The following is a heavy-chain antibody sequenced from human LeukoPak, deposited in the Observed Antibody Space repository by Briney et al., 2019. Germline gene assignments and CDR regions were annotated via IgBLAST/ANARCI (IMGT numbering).Heavy chain of an antibody. J-gene: IGHJ3*02. V-gene: IGHV3-7*01. CDR1: GFTFGSYW. D-gene: IGHD3-22*01. Sequence: GGSLRLSCAASGFTFGSYWMTWVRQAPGKGLEWVANIDQDGSERYYVDSVKGRFIISRDNTKNSLYLQMNSLRTEDTAVYYCAKIKSSGFQSDAFNMWGQGTMVTVFS. CDR3: AKIKSSGFQSDAFNM. CDR2: IDQDGSER.